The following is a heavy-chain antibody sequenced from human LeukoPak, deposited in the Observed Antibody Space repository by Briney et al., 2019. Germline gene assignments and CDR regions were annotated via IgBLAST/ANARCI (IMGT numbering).Heavy chain of an antibody. V-gene: IGHV1-2*02. Sequence: ASVKVSCKASGYTFTGYYMHWVRQAPGQGLEWMGWINPSSGGTNYAQKFQGRVTMTRDTSISTAYMELSRLRSDDTAVYYCARGLKSRGGYFDWLLSLPNFDYWGQGTLVTVSS. CDR3: ARGLKSRGGYFDWLLSLPNFDY. J-gene: IGHJ4*02. D-gene: IGHD3-9*01. CDR1: GYTFTGYY. CDR2: INPSSGGT.